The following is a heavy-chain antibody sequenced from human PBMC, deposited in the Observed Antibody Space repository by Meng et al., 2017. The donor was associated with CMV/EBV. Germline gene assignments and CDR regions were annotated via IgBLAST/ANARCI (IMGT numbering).Heavy chain of an antibody. V-gene: IGHV4-34*01. CDR3: ARGRYCSSTSCYGMDV. CDR1: GWSFSGYY. J-gene: IGHJ6*02. Sequence: SETLSLTCAVYGWSFSGYYWSWTRQPPGKGLEWIGEINHSGSTNYNPSLKSRVTISVDTSKNQFSLKLSSVTAADTAVYYCARGRYCSSTSCYGMDVWGQGTTVTVSS. CDR2: INHSGST. D-gene: IGHD2-2*01.